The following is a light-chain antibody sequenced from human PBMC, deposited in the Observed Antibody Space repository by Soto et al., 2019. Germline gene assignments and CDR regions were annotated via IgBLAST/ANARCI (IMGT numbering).Light chain of an antibody. CDR3: QQSYITPLT. CDR2: AAS. Sequence: DIQMTQSPSSLSTSVEDRVTITCRASQSISNYLNWYQQKPGKAPKLLIYAASSLQSGVPSRFSGRGSGTDFTLTISNLQPEDFATYYCQQSYITPLTFGGGTTLEIK. J-gene: IGKJ4*01. CDR1: QSISNY. V-gene: IGKV1-39*01.